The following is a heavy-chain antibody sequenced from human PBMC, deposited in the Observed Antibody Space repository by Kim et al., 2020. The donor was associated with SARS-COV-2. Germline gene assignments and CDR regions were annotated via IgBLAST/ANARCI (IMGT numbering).Heavy chain of an antibody. D-gene: IGHD3-3*01. J-gene: IGHJ2*01. CDR3: ARDSLGITIFGVVTPYWYFDL. CDR1: GGSISSYY. V-gene: IGHV4-59*01. CDR2: IYYSGST. Sequence: SETLSLTCTVSGGSISSYYWSWIRQPPGKGLEWIGYIYYSGSTNYNPSLKSRVTISVDTSKNQFSLKLSSVTAADTAVYYCARDSLGITIFGVVTPYWYFDLWGRGTLVTVSS.